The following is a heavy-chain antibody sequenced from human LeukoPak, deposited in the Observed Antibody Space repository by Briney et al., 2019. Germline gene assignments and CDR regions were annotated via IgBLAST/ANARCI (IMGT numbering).Heavy chain of an antibody. CDR3: AKDGPLVGPYYFDC. D-gene: IGHD1-26*01. Sequence: GGSLRLSCAASGFTFTSYAMNWVRQAPGKGLEWVSAISGSGVSTYYADSVKGRFTISRDNSKNMLYLQMSSLRAEDTAVYYCAKDGPLVGPYYFDCWGQGTLVTVSS. V-gene: IGHV3-23*01. CDR1: GFTFTSYA. J-gene: IGHJ4*02. CDR2: ISGSGVST.